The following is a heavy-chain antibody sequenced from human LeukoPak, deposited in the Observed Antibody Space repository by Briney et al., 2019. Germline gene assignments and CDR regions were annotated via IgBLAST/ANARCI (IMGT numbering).Heavy chain of an antibody. V-gene: IGHV1-69*13. CDR2: IIPIFGTA. CDR1: GGTFSSYA. CDR3: ARGGGGDSSALFDY. D-gene: IGHD3-22*01. J-gene: IGHJ4*02. Sequence: GASVKVSCKASGGTFSSYAISWVRQAPGQGLEWMGGIIPIFGTANYAQKFQGRVTITADESTSTAYMELSSLRSEDTAVYYCARGGGGDSSALFDYWGQGTLVTVSS.